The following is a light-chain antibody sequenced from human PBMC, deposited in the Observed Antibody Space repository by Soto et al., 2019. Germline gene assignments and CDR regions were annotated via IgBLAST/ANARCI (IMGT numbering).Light chain of an antibody. J-gene: IGKJ5*01. CDR1: QSVSSSY. Sequence: VMTQTPLSLSVAPGQPATLSCSASQSVSSSYLAWYQQKPGQAPRLLIYGASSRATGIPGRFSGSGSGTDFTLTISRLEPEDFAVYYCQQYGSSAITFGQGTRLEIK. CDR3: QQYGSSAIT. CDR2: GAS. V-gene: IGKV3-20*01.